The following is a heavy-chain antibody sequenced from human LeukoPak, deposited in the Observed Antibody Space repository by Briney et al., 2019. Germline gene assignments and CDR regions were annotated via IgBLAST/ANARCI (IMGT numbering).Heavy chain of an antibody. CDR2: ISGSGGST. J-gene: IGHJ3*02. V-gene: IGHV3-23*01. D-gene: IGHD6-19*01. Sequence: GGSLRLSCAASGFTFSSYAMSWVRQAPGKGLEWVSAISGSGGSTYYADPVKGRFTISRDNSKNTLYLQMNSLRAEDTAVYYCAKDHPRIAVADDAFDIWGQGRMVTVSS. CDR3: AKDHPRIAVADDAFDI. CDR1: GFTFSSYA.